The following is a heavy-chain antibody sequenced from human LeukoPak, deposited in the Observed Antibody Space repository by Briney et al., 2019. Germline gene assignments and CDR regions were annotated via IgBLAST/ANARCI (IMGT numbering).Heavy chain of an antibody. D-gene: IGHD1-26*01. CDR1: RFTFSSYD. Sequence: GGSLRLSCAASRFTFSSYDMHWVRQATGKGLEWVSAIDTGGGTYYPDSVRGRFTISRENAKNSLYLQMNSLRAGDTAVYYCVREGNVREIDPFDIWGQGTTVTVSS. V-gene: IGHV3-13*04. CDR3: VREGNVREIDPFDI. J-gene: IGHJ3*02. CDR2: IDTGGGT.